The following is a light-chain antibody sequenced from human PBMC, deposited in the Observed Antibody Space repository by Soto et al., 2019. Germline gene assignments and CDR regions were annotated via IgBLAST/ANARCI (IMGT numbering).Light chain of an antibody. J-gene: IGLJ1*01. Sequence: QSSLTQPPSVSGAPGQRVTMSCTGSSSNIGAGFDVHWYQQLPGTAPKLLIYGDFNRPSGVPDRFSGSKSGTSVSLAITGLQAADEADYYCAAWDDSLNNVFGTGTKVTVL. V-gene: IGLV1-40*01. CDR3: AAWDDSLNNV. CDR2: GDF. CDR1: SSNIGAGFD.